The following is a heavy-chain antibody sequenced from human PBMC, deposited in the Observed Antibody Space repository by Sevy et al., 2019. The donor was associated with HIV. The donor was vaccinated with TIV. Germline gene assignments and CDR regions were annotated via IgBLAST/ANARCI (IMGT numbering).Heavy chain of an antibody. CDR2: ISDDEENK. V-gene: IGHV3-30*18. Sequence: GGSLRLSCAASGFTFSNYGMHWVRQAPGKGLEWVALISDDEENKYSADSVKGRFTISRDNSKNTLYLQMHSLRAEDTAVYYCAKDLKRYRDYGSNYHYYGMDLWGQGTTVTVSS. CDR1: GFTFSNYG. D-gene: IGHD4-17*01. CDR3: AKDLKRYRDYGSNYHYYGMDL. J-gene: IGHJ6*02.